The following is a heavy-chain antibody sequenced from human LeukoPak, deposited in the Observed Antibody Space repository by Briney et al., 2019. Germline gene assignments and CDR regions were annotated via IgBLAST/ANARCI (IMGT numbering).Heavy chain of an antibody. CDR2: MNPSSGNT. J-gene: IGHJ4*02. CDR1: GYTFTSYD. Sequence: ASVKVSCKASGYTFTSYDINWVRQATGQGLEWMGWMNPSSGNTGYAQKFQGRATMTRNTSISTAYMELSSLRSEDTAVYYCARGHRITIFGVRYPGNYFDYWGQRTLVTVSS. D-gene: IGHD3-3*01. CDR3: ARGHRITIFGVRYPGNYFDY. V-gene: IGHV1-8*01.